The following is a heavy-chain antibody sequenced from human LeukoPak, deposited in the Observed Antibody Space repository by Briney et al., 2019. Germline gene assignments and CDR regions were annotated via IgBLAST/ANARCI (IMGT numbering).Heavy chain of an antibody. CDR2: INPAGTET. D-gene: IGHD1-26*01. V-gene: IGHV3-7*01. CDR3: AKILSGTYSFDL. CDR1: GFSFSAYW. J-gene: IGHJ4*02. Sequence: GGSLRLSCAASGFSFSAYWMTWVRQAPGTGLEWVANINPAGTETYYVDPVKGRFTIPRDNAKNLLYLQMNSLRAEDTAVYYCAKILSGTYSFDLWGQGTLVTVSS.